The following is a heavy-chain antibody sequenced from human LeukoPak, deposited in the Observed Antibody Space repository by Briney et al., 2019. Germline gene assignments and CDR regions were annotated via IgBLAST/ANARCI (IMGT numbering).Heavy chain of an antibody. V-gene: IGHV3-48*04. J-gene: IGHJ4*02. D-gene: IGHD3-10*01. CDR1: GFTLSNYG. CDR2: ISSSASTT. Sequence: GGSLRLSCAASGFTLSNYGMHWVRQAPGKGLEWVSYISSSASTTYYADSVKGRFTISRDNAKNSLYLQMNSLRAEDTALYYCAREGALYYYGSGSSYNQYYFDYWGRGILVTVSS. CDR3: AREGALYYYGSGSSYNQYYFDY.